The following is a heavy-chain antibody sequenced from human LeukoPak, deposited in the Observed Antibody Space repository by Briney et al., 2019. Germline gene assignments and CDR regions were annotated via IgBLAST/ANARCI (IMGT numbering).Heavy chain of an antibody. CDR2: ISYDGSNK. CDR1: GFTFSSYA. J-gene: IGHJ4*02. Sequence: GGSLRLSCAASGFTFSSYAMHWVRQAPGKGLEWVAVISYDGSNKYYADSVKGRFTISRDNSKNTLYLQMNSLRAEDTAVYYCARGDYGGNDPYYFDYWGQGTLVTVSS. CDR3: ARGDYGGNDPYYFDY. D-gene: IGHD4-23*01. V-gene: IGHV3-30-3*01.